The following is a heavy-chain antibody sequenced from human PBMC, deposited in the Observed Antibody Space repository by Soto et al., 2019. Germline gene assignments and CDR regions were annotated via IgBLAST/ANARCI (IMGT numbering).Heavy chain of an antibody. Sequence: SVKVSCKASGGTFSSYAISWVRQAPGQGLEWMGGIIPIFGAANYAQKFQGRVTITADESTSTAYMELSSLRSEDTAVYYCARNGITIFGVVIIFDYYYGMDVWGQGTTVTVSS. D-gene: IGHD3-3*01. CDR2: IIPIFGAA. J-gene: IGHJ6*02. CDR3: ARNGITIFGVVIIFDYYYGMDV. CDR1: GGTFSSYA. V-gene: IGHV1-69*13.